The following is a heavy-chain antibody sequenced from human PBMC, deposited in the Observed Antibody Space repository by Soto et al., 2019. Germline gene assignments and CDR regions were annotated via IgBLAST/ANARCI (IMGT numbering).Heavy chain of an antibody. V-gene: IGHV6-1*01. CDR3: ARFKIVVVPAARGVAFDI. Sequence: QVQLQQSGPGLVKPSQTLSLTCAISGDSVSSNSAAWNWIRQSPSRGLEWLGRTYYRSKWYNDYAVSVKSRITINPVTSKNQFSLQLNSVTPEDTAVYYCARFKIVVVPAARGVAFDIWGQGTMVTVSS. J-gene: IGHJ3*02. CDR2: TYYRSKWYN. CDR1: GDSVSSNSAA. D-gene: IGHD2-2*01.